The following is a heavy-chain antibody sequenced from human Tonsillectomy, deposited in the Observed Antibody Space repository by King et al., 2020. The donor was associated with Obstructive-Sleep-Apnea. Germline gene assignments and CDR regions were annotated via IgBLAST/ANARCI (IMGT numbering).Heavy chain of an antibody. CDR2: IDPSDSYT. Sequence: VQLVESGAEVKKPGESLRISCKGSGYSFTSYWISWGRQMPGKGLEWMGRIDPSDSYTNYRPSFQGHVTISADKSISTAYLPWSSLKASDTAMYYCASTQVGTTPSYFDYWGQGTLVTVSS. CDR3: ASTQVGTTPSYFDY. V-gene: IGHV5-10-1*01. CDR1: GYSFTSYW. J-gene: IGHJ4*02. D-gene: IGHD1-26*01.